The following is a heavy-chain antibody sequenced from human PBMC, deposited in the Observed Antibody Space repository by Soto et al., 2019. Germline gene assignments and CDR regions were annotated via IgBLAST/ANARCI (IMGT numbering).Heavy chain of an antibody. CDR3: ARAAVLFSRLDF. D-gene: IGHD3-3*01. J-gene: IGHJ4*02. V-gene: IGHV4-61*03. Sequence: PSETLSLTCSVSGGSVSSGNYRWSWIRQPPGKGLEWIGQIYYTGATNYNPSLESRVTISVDTSKNHFTLRLISATAADTALYFCARAAVLFSRLDFWGQGALVTVSS. CDR2: IYYTGAT. CDR1: GGSVSSGNYR.